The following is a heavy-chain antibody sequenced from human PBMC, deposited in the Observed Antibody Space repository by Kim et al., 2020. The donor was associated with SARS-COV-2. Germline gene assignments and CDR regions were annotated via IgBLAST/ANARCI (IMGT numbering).Heavy chain of an antibody. CDR3: AKDQSGDYYYYSVMDV. V-gene: IGHV3-23*01. D-gene: IGHD1-26*01. Sequence: GGSLRLSCAASGFMFSSHAMTWVRQAPGKGLERVAIISAGGHSIYYADSVKGRFTVSRDNSKNTLYLQMNSLRAEDTALYFCAKDQSGDYYYYSVMDVWG. CDR1: GFMFSSHA. J-gene: IGHJ6*01. CDR2: ISAGGHSI.